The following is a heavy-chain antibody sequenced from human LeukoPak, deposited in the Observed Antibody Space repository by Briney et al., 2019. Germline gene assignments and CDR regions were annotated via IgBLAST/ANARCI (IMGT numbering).Heavy chain of an antibody. CDR1: GGSFSGYY. CDR3: ARGGVDIVATIYFDY. Sequence: SETLSLTCAVYGGSFSGYYWSWIRQPPGKGLEWIGEINHSGSTNYNPSLKSRVTISVDTSKNQFSLKLSSVTAADTAVYYYARGGVDIVATIYFDYWGQGTLVTVSS. J-gene: IGHJ4*02. CDR2: INHSGST. D-gene: IGHD5-12*01. V-gene: IGHV4-34*01.